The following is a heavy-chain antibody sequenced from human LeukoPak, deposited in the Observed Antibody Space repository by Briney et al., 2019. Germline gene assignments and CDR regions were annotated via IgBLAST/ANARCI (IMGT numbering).Heavy chain of an antibody. CDR1: GFAVIDHF. D-gene: IGHD1-26*01. Sequence: PGGSLRLSCAASGFAVIDHFIHWVRQAPGEGLQWVSTMNGAAVTYYAASVKGRFTISRDGIKNTFSLQMNNLTADDTAVYFCARRGVQGYMDVWGKGTTVTVSS. J-gene: IGHJ6*03. CDR3: ARRGVQGYMDV. CDR2: MNGAAVT. V-gene: IGHV3-69-1*01.